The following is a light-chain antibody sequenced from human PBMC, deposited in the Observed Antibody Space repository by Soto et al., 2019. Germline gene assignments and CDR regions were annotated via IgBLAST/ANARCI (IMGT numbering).Light chain of an antibody. CDR3: SSYTSSSTPYV. CDR2: DVT. V-gene: IGLV2-14*01. CDR1: SSDVGGYNY. Sequence: QSALTQPASVSGSPGQSITISCTGTSSDVGGYNYVSWYQQHPVKAPKLMIYDVTNRPSGVSDRFSGSKSGNTASLTISGLQALDEADYYCSSYTSSSTPYVFGTGTKVTVL. J-gene: IGLJ1*01.